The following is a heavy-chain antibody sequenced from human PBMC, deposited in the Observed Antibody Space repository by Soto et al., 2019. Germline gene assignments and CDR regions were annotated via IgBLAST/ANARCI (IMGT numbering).Heavy chain of an antibody. J-gene: IGHJ6*02. CDR3: ARSRRITIFGVPLNYGMDV. V-gene: IGHV4-59*01. CDR1: GGSISSYY. CDR2: IYYIGST. Sequence: SETLSLTCTVSGGSISSYYWSWIRQPPGKGLEWIGYIYYIGSTNYNPSLKSRVTISVDTSKNQFSLKLSSVTAADTAVYYCARSRRITIFGVPLNYGMDVWGQGTTVTVSS. D-gene: IGHD3-3*01.